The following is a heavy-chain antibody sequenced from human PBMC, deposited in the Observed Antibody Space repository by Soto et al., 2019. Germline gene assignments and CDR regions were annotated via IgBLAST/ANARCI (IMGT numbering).Heavy chain of an antibody. Sequence: ASVKVSCKSSGYTFINYYVHWVRQAPGQGLEWMGMINPSGGRTTYPQKFQGRVTMTRDTSTSTVYVELSSLRSDDTAVFYCAREKASTSLLTHYYYAMDVWGQGTTVTVYS. J-gene: IGHJ6*02. V-gene: IGHV1-46*01. CDR2: INPSGGRT. CDR3: AREKASTSLLTHYYYAMDV. CDR1: GYTFINYY.